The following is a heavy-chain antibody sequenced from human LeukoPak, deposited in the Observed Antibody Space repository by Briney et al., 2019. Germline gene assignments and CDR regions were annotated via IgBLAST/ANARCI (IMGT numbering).Heavy chain of an antibody. V-gene: IGHV3-49*03. CDR2: IRSKAYGGTI. J-gene: IGHJ4*02. CDR1: GFTFGDYA. D-gene: IGHD1-26*01. CDR3: TRDRGGSYRFDY. Sequence: GGSLRLSCTVSGFTFGDYAMSWFRQAPGRGLEWVGFIRSKAYGGTIEYAASVKGRFTISRDDSRSIAYLQMNSLKTEDTAMYYCTRDRGGSYRFDYWGQGTLVTVSS.